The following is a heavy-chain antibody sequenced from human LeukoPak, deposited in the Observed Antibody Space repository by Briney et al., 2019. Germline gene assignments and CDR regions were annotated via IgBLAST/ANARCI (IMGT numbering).Heavy chain of an antibody. Sequence: ASVKVSCKASGYTFTSYYMHWVRQAPGQGLEWMGIINPSGGSTSYAQKFQGRVTITADKSTSTAYMELSSLRSEGTAVYYCARAGIAAAGSNFDYWGQGTLVTVSS. J-gene: IGHJ4*02. CDR1: GYTFTSYY. D-gene: IGHD6-13*01. CDR2: INPSGGST. V-gene: IGHV1-46*01. CDR3: ARAGIAAAGSNFDY.